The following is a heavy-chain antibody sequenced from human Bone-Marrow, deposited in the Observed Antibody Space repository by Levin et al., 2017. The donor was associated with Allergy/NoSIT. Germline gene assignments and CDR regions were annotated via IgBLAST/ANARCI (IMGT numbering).Heavy chain of an antibody. Sequence: GESLKISCAASGFSFSDHYMDWVRQAPGKGLVWLARTRSKGHSYSTEYAAFVKGRFSISRDASKTSLYLQMNSLKTEDTAVYYCARGPYCSGGRCPGAFDYWGQGTLVTVSS. CDR1: GFSFSDHY. CDR3: ARGPYCSGGRCPGAFDY. V-gene: IGHV3-72*01. CDR2: TRSKGHSYST. J-gene: IGHJ4*02. D-gene: IGHD2-15*01.